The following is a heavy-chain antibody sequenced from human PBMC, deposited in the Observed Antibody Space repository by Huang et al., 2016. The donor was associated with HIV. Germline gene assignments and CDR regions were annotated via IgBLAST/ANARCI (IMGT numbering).Heavy chain of an antibody. V-gene: IGHV3-30*18. CDR2: ISDDGSYQ. CDR1: GFTFSNYG. CDR3: AKDREDSAYQLDY. J-gene: IGHJ4*02. D-gene: IGHD5-12*01. Sequence: QVQLVESGGGVVQPGRSLRLSCAASGFTFSNYGVHWVRQAPGKGLGWVAAISDDGSYQYYSDAVEGRFTISRDDSQNSLYLQMSSLRAEDTAVYFCAKDREDSAYQLDYWGQGTRVTVSS.